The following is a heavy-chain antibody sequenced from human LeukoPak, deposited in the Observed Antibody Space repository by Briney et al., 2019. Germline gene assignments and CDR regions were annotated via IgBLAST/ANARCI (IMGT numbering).Heavy chain of an antibody. J-gene: IGHJ6*02. Sequence: GGSLRLSCTASGFTFGDYAMSWVRQAPGKGLEWVGFIRSKAYGGTTEYAASVKGRFTISRDDSKSIAYLQMNSLKTEDTAVYYCTMDTAMVTYYYYGMGVWGQGTTVTVSS. V-gene: IGHV3-49*04. D-gene: IGHD5-18*01. CDR3: TMDTAMVTYYYYGMGV. CDR1: GFTFGDYA. CDR2: IRSKAYGGTT.